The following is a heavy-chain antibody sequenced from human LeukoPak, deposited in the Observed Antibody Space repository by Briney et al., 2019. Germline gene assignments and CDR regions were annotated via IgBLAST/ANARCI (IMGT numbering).Heavy chain of an antibody. Sequence: ASVKVSCKASGYTFTGYYMHWVRQAPGQGLEWMGWMNPNSGNTGYAQKFQGRVTMTRDTSISTAYMELSSLRSEDTAVYYCARRAYYYDSSGYFHYGMDVWGQGTTVTVSS. J-gene: IGHJ6*02. V-gene: IGHV1-8*02. CDR1: GYTFTGYY. CDR2: MNPNSGNT. D-gene: IGHD3-22*01. CDR3: ARRAYYYDSSGYFHYGMDV.